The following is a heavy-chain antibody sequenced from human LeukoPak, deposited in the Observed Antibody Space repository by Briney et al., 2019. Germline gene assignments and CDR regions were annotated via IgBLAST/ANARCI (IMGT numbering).Heavy chain of an antibody. CDR1: GFTLSSYS. CDR3: ARVDSGSACAS. CDR2: ISKNGRNT. D-gene: IGHD6-19*01. J-gene: IGHJ1*01. V-gene: IGHV3-64*01. Sequence: PGGSLRLSCAASGFTLSSYSMHWVRQAPGKGLEFVSAISKNGRNTYYGNSMKGRFTISRDISKKTLYLQMGSLRPEDMAVYYCARVDSGSACASWGQGILVTVSS.